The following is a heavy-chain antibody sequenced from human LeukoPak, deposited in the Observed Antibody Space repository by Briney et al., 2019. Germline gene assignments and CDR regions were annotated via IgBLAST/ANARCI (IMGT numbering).Heavy chain of an antibody. CDR1: GFTFSSYS. CDR3: ARDSENVLRYFDWLLYPFDP. Sequence: PGGSLRLSCAASGFTFSSYSMNWVRQAPGKGLEWVSSISSSSSYIYYADSVKGRFTISRDNAKNSLYLQMNSLRAEDTAAYYCARDSENVLRYFDWLLYPFDPWGQGTLVTVSS. V-gene: IGHV3-21*01. CDR2: ISSSSSYI. D-gene: IGHD3-9*01. J-gene: IGHJ5*02.